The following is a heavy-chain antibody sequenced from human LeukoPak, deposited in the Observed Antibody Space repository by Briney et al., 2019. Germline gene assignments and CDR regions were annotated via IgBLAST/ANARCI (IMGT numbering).Heavy chain of an antibody. CDR2: IYSGGTT. Sequence: PGGSLRLSCAAPGFTVSSNYMTWVRQAPGKGLEWVSVIYSGGTTYYADSVKGRFTISRDNSKNTLYLHMNSLRAEDTAVYFCARGLLREYAFDIWGQGTMVTVS. V-gene: IGHV3-66*01. CDR1: GFTVSSNY. D-gene: IGHD2-15*01. CDR3: ARGLLREYAFDI. J-gene: IGHJ3*02.